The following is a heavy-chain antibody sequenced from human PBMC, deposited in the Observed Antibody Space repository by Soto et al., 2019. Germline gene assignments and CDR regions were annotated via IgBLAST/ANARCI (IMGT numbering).Heavy chain of an antibody. J-gene: IGHJ6*02. CDR2: INPNSGGT. Sequence: ASVKVSCKASGYTFTDYYVHWVRQAPGQGLEWMGWINPNSGGTKTAQKFQGRVTVTRDTSISTAYMDLSRLRSDATAVYYCARDVTRTQSCTNGVCYYHYYDMDVWGQGTMVTV. D-gene: IGHD2-8*01. CDR1: GYTFTDYY. V-gene: IGHV1-2*02. CDR3: ARDVTRTQSCTNGVCYYHYYDMDV.